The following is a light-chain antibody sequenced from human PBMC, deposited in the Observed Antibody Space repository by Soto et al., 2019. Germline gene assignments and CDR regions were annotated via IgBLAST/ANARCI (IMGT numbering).Light chain of an antibody. Sequence: QSALTQPASVSGSPGQSITISCTGTSSDVGAYNYVSWYQQHPGKAPKLMIYEVSNRPSGVSSRFSGSKSGSTASLTISGLQVEDEGDYYCCSSTTSSTLVFGTGTKLTVL. CDR1: SSDVGAYNY. CDR2: EVS. J-gene: IGLJ1*01. CDR3: CSSTTSSTLV. V-gene: IGLV2-14*01.